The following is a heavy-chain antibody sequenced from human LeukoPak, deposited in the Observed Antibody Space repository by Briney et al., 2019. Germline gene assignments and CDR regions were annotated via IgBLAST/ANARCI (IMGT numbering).Heavy chain of an antibody. CDR1: GGSISSSSYY. D-gene: IGHD3-22*01. J-gene: IGHJ4*02. CDR3: ARGGRRTGYYYDSSGYYRLFDY. Sequence: SETLSLTCTVSGGSISSSSYYWGWIRQPPGKGLEWIGSIYYSGSTYYNPSLKSRVTISVDTSKNQFSLKLSSVTAADTAVYYCARGGRRTGYYYDSSGYYRLFDYWGQGTLVTVSS. CDR2: IYYSGST. V-gene: IGHV4-39*07.